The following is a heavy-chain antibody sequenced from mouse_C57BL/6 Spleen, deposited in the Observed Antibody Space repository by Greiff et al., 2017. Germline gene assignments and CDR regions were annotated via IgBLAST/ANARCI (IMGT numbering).Heavy chain of an antibody. CDR1: GYSFTDYN. CDR2: INPNYGTT. J-gene: IGHJ1*03. D-gene: IGHD2-4*01. CDR3: ARNYDYHWYFDV. Sequence: VQLKESGPELVKPGASVKISCKASGYSFTDYNMNWVKQSNGKSLEWIGVINPNYGTTSYNQKFKGKATLTVDQSSSTAYMQLNSLTSEESAVYYCARNYDYHWYFDVWGTGTTVTVSS. V-gene: IGHV1-39*01.